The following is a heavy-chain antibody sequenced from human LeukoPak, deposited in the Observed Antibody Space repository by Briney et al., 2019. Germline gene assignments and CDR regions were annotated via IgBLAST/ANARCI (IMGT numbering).Heavy chain of an antibody. CDR1: GGSISSSNW. CDR2: IYHSGST. CDR3: ARDLAVRGRNWFDP. Sequence: PSETLSLTCAVSGGSISSSNWWSWVRQPPGKGLEWIGEIYHSGSTNYNPSLKSRVAISVDKSKNQFSLKLSSVTAADTAVYYCARDLAVRGRNWFDPWGQGTLVTVSS. J-gene: IGHJ5*02. V-gene: IGHV4-4*02. D-gene: IGHD3-10*01.